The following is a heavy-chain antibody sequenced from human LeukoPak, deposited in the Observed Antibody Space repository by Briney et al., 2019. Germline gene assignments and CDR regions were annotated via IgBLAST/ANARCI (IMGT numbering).Heavy chain of an antibody. D-gene: IGHD3-22*01. V-gene: IGHV3-23*01. CDR1: GFTFSSYA. CDR3: AKSGDPEYYYDSSGYPAYYFDY. Sequence: GGTLRLSCVASGFTFSSYAMSWVRQAPGKGLEWVSAISGSGGSTYYADSVKGRFTISRDNSKNTLYLQMNSLRAEDTAVYYCAKSGDPEYYYDSSGYPAYYFDYWGQGTLVTVSS. CDR2: ISGSGGST. J-gene: IGHJ4*02.